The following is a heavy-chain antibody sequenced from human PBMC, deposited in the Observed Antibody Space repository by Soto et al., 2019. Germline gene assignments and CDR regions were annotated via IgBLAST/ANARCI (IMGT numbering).Heavy chain of an antibody. Sequence: EVQLVESGGGLVQPGGSLRLSCAASGFTVSSNYMSWVRQAPGKGLEWVSVIYSGGSTYYADSVKGRFTISRDNSKNTLYLQMNRLRAEDTAVYYCAREGGSGELRFDYWGQGTLVTVSS. D-gene: IGHD1-26*01. CDR3: AREGGSGELRFDY. J-gene: IGHJ4*02. V-gene: IGHV3-66*01. CDR1: GFTVSSNY. CDR2: IYSGGST.